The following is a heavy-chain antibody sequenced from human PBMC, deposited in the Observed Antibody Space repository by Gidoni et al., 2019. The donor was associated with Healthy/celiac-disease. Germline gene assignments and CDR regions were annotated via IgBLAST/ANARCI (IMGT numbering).Heavy chain of an antibody. V-gene: IGHV3-53*01. CDR1: GFTVSSTY. D-gene: IGHD2-21*02. J-gene: IGHJ5*02. CDR3: ARMLAYCGGDCPGRGFDP. CDR2: IYSGGST. Sequence: EVQLVESGGGLHQPGGSLRLSCAASGFTVSSTYMSWVRQAPGKGLEWGSVIYSGGSTYYADSVKGRFTISRDNSKNTLYLQMNSLRAEDTAVYYCARMLAYCGGDCPGRGFDPWGQGTLVTVSS.